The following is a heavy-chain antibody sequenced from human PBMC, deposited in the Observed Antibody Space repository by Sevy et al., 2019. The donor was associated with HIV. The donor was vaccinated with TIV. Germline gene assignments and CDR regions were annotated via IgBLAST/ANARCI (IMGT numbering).Heavy chain of an antibody. CDR1: GFTFSDHY. V-gene: IGHV3-72*01. D-gene: IGHD6-13*01. CDR3: ATHAGIAAAGRVFDY. Sequence: GGSLRLSCVASGFTFSDHYMEWVRQAPGKGLEWLGRTRNKADGYTTEDAALVKGRFTISRDESKNSLYVQMNSLKAEDTAVYYCATHAGIAAAGRVFDYWGQGTLVTVSS. CDR2: TRNKADGYTT. J-gene: IGHJ4*02.